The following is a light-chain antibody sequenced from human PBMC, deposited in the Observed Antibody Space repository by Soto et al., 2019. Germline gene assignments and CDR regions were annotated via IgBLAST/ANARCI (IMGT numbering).Light chain of an antibody. CDR3: QQYGSPPYT. CDR1: QSVSSSY. J-gene: IGKJ2*01. V-gene: IGKV3D-20*01. CDR2: DAS. Sequence: EIVLTQSPATLSLSPGERATLSCGASQSVSSSYLAWYQQKPGLAPRLLIYDASSRATGIPDRFSGSGSGTDFTLTISRLEPEDFAVYYWQQYGSPPYTFGQGTKLEIK.